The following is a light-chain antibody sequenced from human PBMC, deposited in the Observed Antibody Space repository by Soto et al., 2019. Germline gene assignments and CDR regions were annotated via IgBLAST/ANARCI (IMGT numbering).Light chain of an antibody. CDR1: QSVSSN. CDR2: GES. CDR3: QQYRMSPNT. V-gene: IGKV3-15*01. J-gene: IGKJ5*01. Sequence: ELVMTQSPATLSVSPGERSTLSCRASQSVSSNLAWYQQKPGQAPRLLIYGESTRATGIPDRLSGSGSGTEFNLTINSLQSEDFAVYYCQQYRMSPNTCGQGTRLEIK.